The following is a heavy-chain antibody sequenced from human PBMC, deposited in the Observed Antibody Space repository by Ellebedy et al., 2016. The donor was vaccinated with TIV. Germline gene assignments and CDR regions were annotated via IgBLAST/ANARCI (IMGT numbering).Heavy chain of an antibody. V-gene: IGHV3-11*03. D-gene: IGHD6-6*01. CDR1: GFTFGDFY. Sequence: GESLKISXAASGFTFGDFYMSWIRQSPGKGLEWLSYISPASINIHYADSVKGRFTISRDNANNSLYLQMDSLRAEDAAVYYCVKSPGYSSSSYYFDSWGQGTLVTVSS. J-gene: IGHJ4*02. CDR3: VKSPGYSSSSYYFDS. CDR2: ISPASINI.